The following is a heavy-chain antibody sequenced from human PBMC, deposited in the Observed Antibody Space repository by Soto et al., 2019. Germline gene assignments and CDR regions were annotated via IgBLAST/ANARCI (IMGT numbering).Heavy chain of an antibody. CDR1: GFTFSSYG. CDR3: AKGSGSYFYCFDY. J-gene: IGHJ4*02. CDR2: ISYDGSNK. Sequence: QVQLVESGGGVVQPGRSLRLSCAASGFTFSSYGMHWVRQAPGKGLEWVAVISYDGSNKYYADSVKGRFTISRDNSKNTLYLQMNSLRAEDTAVYYCAKGSGSYFYCFDYWGQGTLVTVSS. D-gene: IGHD1-26*01. V-gene: IGHV3-30*18.